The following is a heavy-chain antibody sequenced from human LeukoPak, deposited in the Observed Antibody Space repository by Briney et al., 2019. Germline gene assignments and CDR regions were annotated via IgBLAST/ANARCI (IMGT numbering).Heavy chain of an antibody. V-gene: IGHV3-30*04. CDR1: GFPFSDYT. CDR3: ARAPSAAWHNFDY. Sequence: GGSLRLSCTASGFPFSDYTMHWLCQAPGKGLEWVAVISYDATQKYYVDSVQGRFTISRDNSRNTLYLQMNSLRPEDTVFYFCARAPSAAWHNFDYWGQGTLVTVSS. CDR2: ISYDATQK. J-gene: IGHJ4*01. D-gene: IGHD1-26*01.